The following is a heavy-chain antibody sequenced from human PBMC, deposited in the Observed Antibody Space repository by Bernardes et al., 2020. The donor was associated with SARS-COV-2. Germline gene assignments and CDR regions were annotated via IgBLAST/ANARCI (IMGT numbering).Heavy chain of an antibody. D-gene: IGHD4-17*01. CDR1: GFIFSTYW. V-gene: IGHV3-33*08. CDR3: ATEDGEWLES. J-gene: IGHJ5*01. CDR2: IWHDGSRE. Sequence: GGSLRLSCAGSGFIFSTYWMIWVRQAPGKGLEWVAVIWHDGSREYYVDSVKGRFAISRDNSNNTLYLQMNNLRVEDTALYRCATEDGEWLESWGQGTLVTVSS.